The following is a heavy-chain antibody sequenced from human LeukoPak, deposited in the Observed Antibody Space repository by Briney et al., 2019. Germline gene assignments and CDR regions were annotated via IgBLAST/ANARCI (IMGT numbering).Heavy chain of an antibody. CDR1: GGSISSYY. CDR3: ARGRNDNGGMFFDS. J-gene: IGHJ4*02. V-gene: IGHV4-4*07. D-gene: IGHD4-23*01. Sequence: SETLSLTCTVSGGSISSYYWSWIRQPAGKGLEWIGRIYTSGSTNYNASLKSRVAISVDTSKSQFSLRLNSMTAADTAIYYCARGRNDNGGMFFDSWAQGTLVTVSS. CDR2: IYTSGST.